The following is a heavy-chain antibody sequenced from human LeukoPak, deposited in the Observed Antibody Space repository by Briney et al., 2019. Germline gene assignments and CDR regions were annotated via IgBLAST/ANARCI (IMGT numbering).Heavy chain of an antibody. V-gene: IGHV3-9*01. CDR1: GFTFDDYA. J-gene: IGHJ4*02. Sequence: PGGSLRLSCAASGFTFDDYAMHWVRQAPGKGLEWVSGISWNSGSIGYAGFVKGRFTISRDSAKNSLYLQMNSLRAEDTALYYCAKENTIFSVFDYWGQGTLVTVSS. CDR3: AKENTIFSVFDY. CDR2: ISWNSGSI. D-gene: IGHD3-9*01.